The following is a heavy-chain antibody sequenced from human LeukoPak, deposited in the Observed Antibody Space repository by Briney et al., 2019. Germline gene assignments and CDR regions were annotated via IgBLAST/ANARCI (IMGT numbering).Heavy chain of an antibody. J-gene: IGHJ1*01. D-gene: IGHD2-2*01. Sequence: SQTLSLTCPVSSGSISMGGYSWSWIRQPPWKGLEWIRYIYLSGSTYYNPSLKSRVTISVDRSKNQFSLKLSSVTAANTAVYYCATALGYCSSTSCYDVYFQHWGQGSLVTVSS. CDR2: IYLSGST. CDR3: ATALGYCSSTSCYDVYFQH. CDR1: SGSISMGGYS. V-gene: IGHV4-30-2*01.